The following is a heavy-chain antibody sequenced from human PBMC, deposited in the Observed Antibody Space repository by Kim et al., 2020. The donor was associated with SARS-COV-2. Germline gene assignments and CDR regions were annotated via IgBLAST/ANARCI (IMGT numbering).Heavy chain of an antibody. Sequence: SETLSLTCTVSGGSISSGGYYWSWIRQHPGKGLEWIGYIYYSGSTYYNPSLKSRVTISVDTSKNQFSLKLSSVTAADTAVYYCARGYSYDLDIWGQGTMVTVSS. J-gene: IGHJ3*02. V-gene: IGHV4-31*03. CDR2: IYYSGST. CDR3: ARGYSYDLDI. D-gene: IGHD5-18*01. CDR1: GGSISSGGYY.